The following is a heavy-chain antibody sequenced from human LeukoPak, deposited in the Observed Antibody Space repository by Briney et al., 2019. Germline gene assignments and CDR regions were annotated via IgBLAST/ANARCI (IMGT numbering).Heavy chain of an antibody. CDR2: IYYSGRA. V-gene: IGHV4-30-4*08. J-gene: IGHJ4*02. CDR3: ARDLRSTSHIDY. D-gene: IGHD2-2*01. CDR1: GGSISVGDYY. Sequence: SETLSLTCTVSGGSISVGDYYWRWIRQPPGKGLEWIAYIYYSGRAYYNPSLKNRFAISVDTSKNQFSLKLSSVTAGDTAVYYCARDLRSTSHIDYWGQGTLVSVSS.